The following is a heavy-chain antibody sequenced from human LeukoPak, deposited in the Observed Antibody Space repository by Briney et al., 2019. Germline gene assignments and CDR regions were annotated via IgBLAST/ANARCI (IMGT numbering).Heavy chain of an antibody. Sequence: KASQTLSLTCTVSGGSISSGGYYWSWIRQHPGKGLEWIGYIYYSGSTNYNPSLKSRVTISVDTSKNQFSLKLSSVTAADTAVYYCARDRSGYSYGDGVLLGYHGMDVWGKGTTVTVSS. CDR1: GGSISSGGYY. CDR3: ARDRSGYSYGDGVLLGYHGMDV. V-gene: IGHV4-61*08. J-gene: IGHJ6*04. D-gene: IGHD5-18*01. CDR2: IYYSGST.